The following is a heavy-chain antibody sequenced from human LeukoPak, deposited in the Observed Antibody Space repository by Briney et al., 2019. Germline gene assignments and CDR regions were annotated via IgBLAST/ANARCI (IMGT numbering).Heavy chain of an antibody. CDR3: AKEDYAIASDI. CDR1: GFTFDDYA. V-gene: IGHV3-9*01. D-gene: IGHD4-17*01. Sequence: GGSLRLSCAASGFTFDDYAMHWVRQAPGKGLEWVSGISWNSGSIGYADSVKGRFTISRDNAKNSLYLQMNSLRAEDTALYYCAKEDYAIASDIWGHGTMVTVSS. CDR2: ISWNSGSI. J-gene: IGHJ3*02.